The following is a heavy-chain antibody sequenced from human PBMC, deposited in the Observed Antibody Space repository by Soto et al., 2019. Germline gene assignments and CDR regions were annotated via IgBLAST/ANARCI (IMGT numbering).Heavy chain of an antibody. CDR3: ARVRHLAITGVDFLHRLDV. CDR2: ISYDGSKK. D-gene: IGHD3-16*01. Sequence: QEHLVESGGGVVQPGKSLRLSCTASGFSLTSFTVHWVRQAPGKGLEWVTLISYDGSKKDYIDSVKGRFTISRDNFENAVDTEIQNLRPEDTAVYLGARVRHLAITGVDFLHRLDVWGQGNTATVSS. V-gene: IGHV3-30*14. J-gene: IGHJ6*02. CDR1: GFSLTSFT.